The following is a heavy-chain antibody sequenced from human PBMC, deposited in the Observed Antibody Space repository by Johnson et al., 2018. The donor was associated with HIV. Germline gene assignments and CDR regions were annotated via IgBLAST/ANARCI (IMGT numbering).Heavy chain of an antibody. CDR2: IYSGGST. Sequence: VQLVESGGGLVQPGGSQRLSCAASGFTVSTKYMTWVRQAPGKGLECVSVIYSGGSTYYADSVKGSFTTSRDNSKNTLYLQRNSLRAEDTAVYYCAREGAWEVRPGAFDIWGQGTMVTVSS. CDR3: AREGAWEVRPGAFDI. J-gene: IGHJ3*02. V-gene: IGHV3-66*01. CDR1: GFTVSTKY. D-gene: IGHD1-26*01.